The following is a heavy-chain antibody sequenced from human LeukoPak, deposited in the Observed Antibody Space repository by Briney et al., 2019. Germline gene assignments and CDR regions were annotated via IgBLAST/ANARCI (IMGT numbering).Heavy chain of an antibody. Sequence: ASETLSLTCTVSGGSISSYYWSWIRQPPGKGLDWIGYIYYSGSTNYNPSLKSRVTISVDTSKNQFSLKLSSVTAADTAVYYCARDGGHVDYGDYIGLPGLYYYMDVWGKGTTVTISS. CDR3: ARDGGHVDYGDYIGLPGLYYYMDV. D-gene: IGHD4-17*01. CDR1: GGSISSYY. J-gene: IGHJ6*03. V-gene: IGHV4-59*01. CDR2: IYYSGST.